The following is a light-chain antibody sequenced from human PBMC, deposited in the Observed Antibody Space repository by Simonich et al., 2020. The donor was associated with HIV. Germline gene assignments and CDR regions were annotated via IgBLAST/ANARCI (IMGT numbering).Light chain of an antibody. Sequence: QSVLTQPPSVSGAPGQRVTISCTGSSSNIGAGYDVHWYQLLPGTAPKLLIYDNNNRPSGVPDRVSGSKSGTSASLAITGLQAEDEADYYCQSYDSSLSASVVFGGGTKLTVL. CDR1: SSNIGAGYD. J-gene: IGLJ2*01. CDR3: QSYDSSLSASVV. CDR2: DNN. V-gene: IGLV1-40*01.